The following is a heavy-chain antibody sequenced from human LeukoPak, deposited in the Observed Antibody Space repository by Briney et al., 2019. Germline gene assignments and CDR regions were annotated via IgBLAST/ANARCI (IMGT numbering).Heavy chain of an antibody. CDR2: IYYSGST. CDR1: GYSISSGYY. CDR3: ARRTILGASFDY. D-gene: IGHD1-26*01. Sequence: SETLSLTCAVSGYSISSGYYWGWIRQPPGKGLEWIGSIYYSGSTYYNPSLKSRVTISVDTSKNQFSLKLSSVTAADTAVYYCARRTILGASFDYWGQGTLVTVSS. J-gene: IGHJ4*02. V-gene: IGHV4-38-2*01.